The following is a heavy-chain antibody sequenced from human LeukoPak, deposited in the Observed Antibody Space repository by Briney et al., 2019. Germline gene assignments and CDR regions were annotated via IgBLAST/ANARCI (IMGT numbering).Heavy chain of an antibody. CDR2: IFYSGST. V-gene: IGHV4-59*12. Sequence: SETLSLTRTVSGGSISSYYWSWIRQPPGKGRECIGYIFYSGSTNYRPSIKSRVTISVDTSKNQFSLILRSVTAADTAVYYCARAPHFFDTSGSRYYFDYWGQGALVTVS. D-gene: IGHD3-22*01. CDR3: ARAPHFFDTSGSRYYFDY. CDR1: GGSISSYY. J-gene: IGHJ4*02.